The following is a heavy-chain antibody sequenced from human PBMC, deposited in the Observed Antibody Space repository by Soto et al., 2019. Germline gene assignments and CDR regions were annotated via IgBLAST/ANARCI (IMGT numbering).Heavy chain of an antibody. CDR3: AKSGHDSSCYHGWFDP. CDR1: GFSVRNSG. Sequence: QVQLVVSGGGVVQPGRSLRVSCAASGFSVRNSGMHWVRQAPGKGLEWVAVISEDGNKKFYADSVKGRFTISRDSSKNTLYREMNSLRAEDTAVYYCAKSGHDSSCYHGWFDPWGQGTLVIVSS. V-gene: IGHV3-30*18. CDR2: ISEDGNKK. D-gene: IGHD3-22*01. J-gene: IGHJ5*02.